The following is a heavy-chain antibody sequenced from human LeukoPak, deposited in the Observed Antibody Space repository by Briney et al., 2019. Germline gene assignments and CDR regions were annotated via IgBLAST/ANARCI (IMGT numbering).Heavy chain of an antibody. Sequence: TPSGTRSLTCTVSGGSISRSIYFWGWIRQPPGKGLEWIGDISDSGSTYYSPSLKSRVTISVDTSRNQFSLNLNSVTATDTAVYYCARHGQGLRYFDWMSFDSWGQGAPVTVSS. V-gene: IGHV4-39*01. CDR2: ISDSGST. D-gene: IGHD3-9*01. J-gene: IGHJ4*02. CDR1: GGSISRSIYF. CDR3: ARHGQGLRYFDWMSFDS.